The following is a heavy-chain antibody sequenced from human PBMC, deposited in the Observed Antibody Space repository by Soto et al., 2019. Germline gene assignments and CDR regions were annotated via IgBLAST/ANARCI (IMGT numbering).Heavy chain of an antibody. CDR1: GYTFTSYG. J-gene: IGHJ5*02. D-gene: IGHD2-15*01. CDR3: ASQYCSGGSCHNWFDP. V-gene: IGHV1-18*01. CDR2: ISAYNGNT. Sequence: ASVKVSCKASGYTFTSYGISWVRQAPGQGLEWMGWISAYNGNTNYAQKLQGRVTMTTDTSTSTAYMELRSLRSDDTDVYYCASQYCSGGSCHNWFDPWGQGTLVTVSS.